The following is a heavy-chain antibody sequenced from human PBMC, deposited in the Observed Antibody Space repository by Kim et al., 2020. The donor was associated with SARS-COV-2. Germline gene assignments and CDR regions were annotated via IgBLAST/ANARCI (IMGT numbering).Heavy chain of an antibody. J-gene: IGHJ3*02. D-gene: IGHD3-22*01. CDR3: ARPTYYYDSSGYYLFSRRPRPSAFDM. V-gene: IGHV3-7*01. CDR1: GFTFSSYW. CDR2: IKEDGGEK. Sequence: GGSLRLSCAASGFTFSSYWMSWVRQAPGKGLEWVASIKEDGGEKYYVDSVKGRFTISRDNAKNSLYLQMNSLRAEDTAVYYCARPTYYYDSSGYYLFSRRPRPSAFDMWGQGTMVTVSS.